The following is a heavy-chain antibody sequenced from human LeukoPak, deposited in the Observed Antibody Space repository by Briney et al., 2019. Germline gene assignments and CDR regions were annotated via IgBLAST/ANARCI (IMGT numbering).Heavy chain of an antibody. Sequence: GGSLRLSCAASGFTFSSYAMSWVRQAPGKGLEWVSSISGSGDSTYYAVSAKGRFTISRANPKTTLYLQMNSLKAEDTAVYYCAKDSVVVPAGWFDPWGQGTLVTVSS. V-gene: IGHV3-23*01. D-gene: IGHD2-2*01. CDR1: GFTFSSYA. CDR2: ISGSGDST. CDR3: AKDSVVVPAGWFDP. J-gene: IGHJ5*02.